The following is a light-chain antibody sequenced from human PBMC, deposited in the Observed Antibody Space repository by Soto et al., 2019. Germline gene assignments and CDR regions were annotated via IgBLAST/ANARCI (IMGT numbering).Light chain of an antibody. CDR2: GAS. CDR3: QQYGSSPKT. V-gene: IGKV3-20*01. CDR1: QRVSSSS. Sequence: EIVLTQSPGTLSLSPGERAPPSCRASQRVSSSSLAWYQQKPGQAPRLLIYGASSRATGIPDRFSGSGSGTDFTLTISRLEPEDFAVYYCQQYGSSPKTFGQGTKVEIK. J-gene: IGKJ1*01.